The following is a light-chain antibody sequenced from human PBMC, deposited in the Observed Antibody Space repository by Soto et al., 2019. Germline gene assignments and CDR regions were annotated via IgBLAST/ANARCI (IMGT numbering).Light chain of an antibody. CDR2: DAS. Sequence: EIVLTQSPGTLSLSPGERATLSCRASQSVGSFLGWYQQKPGQAPRLLIYDASNRATGIPARFSGSGSGTDFTLTISSLEPDDFAVYFCQQRSNWPFTFGGGTKVDIK. CDR1: QSVGSF. V-gene: IGKV3-11*01. J-gene: IGKJ4*01. CDR3: QQRSNWPFT.